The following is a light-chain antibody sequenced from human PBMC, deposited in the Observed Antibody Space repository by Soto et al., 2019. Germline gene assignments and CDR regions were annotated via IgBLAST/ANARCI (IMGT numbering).Light chain of an antibody. J-gene: IGKJ5*01. CDR3: MQATHWPIT. CDR1: QCRVYSDGIAY. CDR2: KVS. Sequence: DVVMNQSALSLPVNFGRRASISCRSCQCRVYSDGIAYVSWFQKRTGRSPRSIIYKVSNRDSGVPARLSGSGSGTDVALKISRVEADDVGVDDGMQATHWPITFGQGTRLEI. V-gene: IGKV2-30*01.